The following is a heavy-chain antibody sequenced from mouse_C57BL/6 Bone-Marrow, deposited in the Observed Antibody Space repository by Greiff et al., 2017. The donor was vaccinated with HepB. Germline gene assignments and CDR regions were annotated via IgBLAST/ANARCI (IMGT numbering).Heavy chain of an antibody. V-gene: IGHV10-3*01. CDR1: GFTFNTYA. Sequence: EADGGLVQPKGSLKLSCAASGFTFNTYAMHWDRQAPGKGLEWVARIRSKSSNYATYYADSVKDRFTISRDDSQSMLYLQMNNLKTEDTAMYYCVGSSPCYWYFDVWGTGTTVTVSS. J-gene: IGHJ1*03. D-gene: IGHD1-1*01. CDR2: IRSKSSNYAT. CDR3: VGSSPCYWYFDV.